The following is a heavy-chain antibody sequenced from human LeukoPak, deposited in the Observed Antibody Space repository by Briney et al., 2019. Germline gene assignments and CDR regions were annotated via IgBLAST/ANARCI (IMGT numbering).Heavy chain of an antibody. CDR3: AKAEGSYKTLIDY. Sequence: GGSLRLSCAASGFTFTICAMNWVRQAPGKGLEWVSGITGSGSSTYYADSVKGRFTISRDSSKNTVYLQMSSLRVEDTAVYYCAKAEGSYKTLIDYWGRGTLVTVSS. D-gene: IGHD1-26*01. CDR1: GFTFTICA. CDR2: ITGSGSST. V-gene: IGHV3-23*01. J-gene: IGHJ4*02.